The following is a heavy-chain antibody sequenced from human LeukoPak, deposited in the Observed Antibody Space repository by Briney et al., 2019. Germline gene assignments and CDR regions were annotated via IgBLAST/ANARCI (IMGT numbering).Heavy chain of an antibody. D-gene: IGHD4-17*01. V-gene: IGHV1-69*05. CDR3: ARVSVYGDYVVDY. J-gene: IGHJ4*01. CDR2: IIPIFGTA. CDR1: GGTFSSYA. Sequence: SVKVSCKASGGTFSSYAISWVRQAPGQGLEWMGGIIPIFGTANYAQKFQGRVTITTDESTSTAYMELSSLRSEDTAVYYCARVSVYGDYVVDYWGQGTLVSVSS.